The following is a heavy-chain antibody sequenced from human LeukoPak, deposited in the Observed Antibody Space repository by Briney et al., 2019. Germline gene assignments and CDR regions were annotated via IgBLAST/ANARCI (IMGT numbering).Heavy chain of an antibody. D-gene: IGHD5-24*01. V-gene: IGHV1-18*01. CDR3: ARGGGARWLQSRRDFDY. Sequence: ASVTVSCKASGYTFTSYGISWVRQAPGQGLEWMGWISAYNGNTNYAQKLQGRVTMSTDTSTSTAYMELRSLRSDDTAVYYCARGGGARWLQSRRDFDYWGQGTLVTVSS. CDR2: ISAYNGNT. CDR1: GYTFTSYG. J-gene: IGHJ4*02.